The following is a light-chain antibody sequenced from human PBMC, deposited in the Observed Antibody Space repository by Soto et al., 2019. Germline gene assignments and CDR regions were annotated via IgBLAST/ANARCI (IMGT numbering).Light chain of an antibody. Sequence: QSVLTQPPSVSAASGQKVTISCSGSSSNIGNNYVSWYQQLPGTAPKLLIYDNNKQPSGIPDRFSGSKSGTSATLGITGLQTGDEADYYCGTWDSSLSAVVFGGGTKLTVL. CDR2: DNN. CDR3: GTWDSSLSAVV. V-gene: IGLV1-51*01. CDR1: SSNIGNNY. J-gene: IGLJ2*01.